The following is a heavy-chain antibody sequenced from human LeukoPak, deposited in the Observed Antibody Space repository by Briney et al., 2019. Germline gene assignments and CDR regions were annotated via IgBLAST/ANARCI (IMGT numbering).Heavy chain of an antibody. CDR2: IYPGDSDT. D-gene: IGHD6-19*01. V-gene: IGHV5-51*01. Sequence: GESLKISCKGSGYSFTGFWIGWVRQMPGKGLEWMGIIYPGDSDTRYSPSFQGQVTISADKSISTAHLQWSSLKASDTAMYYCARQEWLVTSQSEFDYWGQGTLVTVSS. J-gene: IGHJ4*02. CDR3: ARQEWLVTSQSEFDY. CDR1: GYSFTGFW.